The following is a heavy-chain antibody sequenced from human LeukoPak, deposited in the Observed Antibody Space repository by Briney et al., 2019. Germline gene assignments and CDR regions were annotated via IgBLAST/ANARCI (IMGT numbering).Heavy chain of an antibody. Sequence: PGGSLRLSCAASGFTFSSYAMSWVRQAPGKGLEWVSAISGSGGSTYYADSVKGRFTISRDNSKNTLYLQMNSLRAEDTAVYYCAKGARYYYGSGSYYLGPRSSTDYWGQGTLVTVSS. CDR2: ISGSGGST. CDR1: GFTFSSYA. J-gene: IGHJ4*02. D-gene: IGHD3-10*01. CDR3: AKGARYYYGSGSYYLGPRSSTDY. V-gene: IGHV3-23*01.